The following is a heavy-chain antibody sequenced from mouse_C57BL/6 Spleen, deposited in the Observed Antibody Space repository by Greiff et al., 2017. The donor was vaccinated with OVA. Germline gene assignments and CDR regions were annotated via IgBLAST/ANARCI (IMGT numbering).Heavy chain of an antibody. CDR1: GYTFTNYW. V-gene: IGHV1-63*01. Sequence: QVQLQQSGAELVRPGTSVKMSCKASGYTFTNYWIGWAKQRPGHGLEWIGDIYPGGGSTNYNEKFKGKATLTADKSSSTAYMQFSSLTSEDSAIYYCARSGSYAMDYWGQGTSVTVSS. CDR3: ARSGSYAMDY. CDR2: IYPGGGST. D-gene: IGHD3-1*01. J-gene: IGHJ4*01.